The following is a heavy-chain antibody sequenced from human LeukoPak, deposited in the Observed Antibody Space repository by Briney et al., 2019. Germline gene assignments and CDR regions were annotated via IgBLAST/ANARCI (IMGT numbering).Heavy chain of an antibody. CDR3: ARPAPAASGFVDY. CDR2: INPNSGGT. Sequence: ASVKVSCKASGYTCTGYYMHWVRQAPGQGLEWMGWINPNSGGTNYAQKFQGRVTMTRDTSISTAYMELSRLRSDDTAVYYCARPAPAASGFVDYWGQGTLVTVSS. V-gene: IGHV1-2*02. D-gene: IGHD2-2*01. CDR1: GYTCTGYY. J-gene: IGHJ4*02.